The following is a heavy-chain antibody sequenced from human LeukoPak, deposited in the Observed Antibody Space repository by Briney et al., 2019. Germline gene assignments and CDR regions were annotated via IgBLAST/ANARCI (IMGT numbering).Heavy chain of an antibody. CDR1: GFTLSNYW. Sequence: GGSLRLSCAASGFTLSNYWMNWVRQAPGKGLEWVANIKQDGSEKYYVDSVKGRFTISRDITKNSVYLQMNSLRVEDTAVYYCARNRGVDYWGQGTLVTDSS. J-gene: IGHJ4*02. V-gene: IGHV3-7*05. D-gene: IGHD2/OR15-2a*01. CDR2: IKQDGSEK. CDR3: ARNRGVDY.